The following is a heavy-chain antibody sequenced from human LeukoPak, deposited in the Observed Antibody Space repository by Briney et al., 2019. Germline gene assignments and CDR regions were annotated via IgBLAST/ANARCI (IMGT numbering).Heavy chain of an antibody. CDR3: MGGSSPRAGRTET. CDR1: GYTFTASY. V-gene: IGHV1-2*02. D-gene: IGHD3-16*01. J-gene: IGHJ4*01. CDR2: INPNNPNNGGT. Sequence: ASVKVSCKASGYTFTASYLHWVRQAPGQGLEWMGRINPNNPNNGGTIYAQKFQGRVTMTRDTSNSAAYMELNSLTSDDTAVYYWMGGSSPRAGRTETWGQGTLVTVSS.